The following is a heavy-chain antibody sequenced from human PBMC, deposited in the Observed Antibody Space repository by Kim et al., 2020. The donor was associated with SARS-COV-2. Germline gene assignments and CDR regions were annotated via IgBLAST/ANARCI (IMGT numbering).Heavy chain of an antibody. J-gene: IGHJ6*02. V-gene: IGHV3-21*01. D-gene: IGHD2-2*01. CDR1: GFTFSSYS. Sequence: GGSLRLSCAASGFTFSSYSMNWVRQAPGKGLEWVSSISSSSSYIYYADSVKGRFTISRDNAKNSLYLQMNSLRAEDTAVYYCARGECSSTSCYDYYYYYYGMDVWGQGTTVTVSS. CDR3: ARGECSSTSCYDYYYYYYGMDV. CDR2: ISSSSSYI.